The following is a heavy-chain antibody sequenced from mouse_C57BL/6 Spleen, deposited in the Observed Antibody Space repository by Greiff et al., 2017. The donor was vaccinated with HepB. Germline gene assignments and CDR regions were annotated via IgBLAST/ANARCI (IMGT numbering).Heavy chain of an antibody. Sequence: EVQLQESEGGLVQPGSSMKLSCTASGFTFSDYYMAWVRQVPEKGLEWVANINYDGSSTYYLDSLKSRFIISRDNAKNILYLQMSSLKSEDTATYYCARGGLLNWYFDVWGTGTTVTVSS. CDR2: INYDGSST. CDR3: ARGGLLNWYFDV. V-gene: IGHV5-16*01. J-gene: IGHJ1*03. CDR1: GFTFSDYY. D-gene: IGHD1-1*01.